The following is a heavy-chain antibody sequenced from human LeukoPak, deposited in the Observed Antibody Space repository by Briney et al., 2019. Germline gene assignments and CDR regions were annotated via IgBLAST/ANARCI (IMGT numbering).Heavy chain of an antibody. CDR2: ISHSGNI. Sequence: SETLSLTCTVSGGSVSSGGYSWNWIRQPPGKGLEWIGHISHSGNIYYNPSLKSRVTISVDRSQSQFSLKLRSVTAADTAVYYCARAPITMVRGVMLNWFDPWGQGTLVTVSS. CDR1: GGSVSSGGYS. CDR3: ARAPITMVRGVMLNWFDP. D-gene: IGHD3-10*01. J-gene: IGHJ5*02. V-gene: IGHV4-30-2*01.